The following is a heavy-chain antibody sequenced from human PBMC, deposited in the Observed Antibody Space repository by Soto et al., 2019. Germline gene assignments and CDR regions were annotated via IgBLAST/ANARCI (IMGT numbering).Heavy chain of an antibody. CDR2: ISAYNGNT. D-gene: IGHD6-13*01. CDR1: GYTFTSYG. CDR3: ARVWVSSSWYWFDP. J-gene: IGHJ5*02. V-gene: IGHV1-18*01. Sequence: GASVKVSCKASGYTFTSYGISCVRQAPGQGLEWMGWISAYNGNTNYAQKLQGRVTMTTDTSTSTAYMELRSLRSDDTAVYYCARVWVSSSWYWFDPWGQGTLVTSPQ.